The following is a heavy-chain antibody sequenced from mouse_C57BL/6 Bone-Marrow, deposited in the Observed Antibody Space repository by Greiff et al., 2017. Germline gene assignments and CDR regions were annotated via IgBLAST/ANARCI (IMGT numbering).Heavy chain of an antibody. Sequence: QVQLQQSGAELARPGASVKLSCKASGYTFTSYGISWVKQRTGQGLEWIGEIYPRSGNTYYNEKFKGKATLTADKSSSTAYMELRRLTSEDSAVYFCARRRRGGPLFDYWGQGTTLTVSS. J-gene: IGHJ2*01. V-gene: IGHV1-81*01. CDR3: ARRRRGGPLFDY. CDR1: GYTFTSYG. CDR2: IYPRSGNT.